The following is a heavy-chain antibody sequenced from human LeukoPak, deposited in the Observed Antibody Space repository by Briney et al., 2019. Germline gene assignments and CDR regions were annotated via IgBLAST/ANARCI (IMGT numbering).Heavy chain of an antibody. CDR1: GVSISTDY. D-gene: IGHD4/OR15-4a*01. Sequence: SETLSLTCTVSGVSISTDYWTWVRQPPGKRLEWIGYIHYSGSTTYNPSLQSRVTISIDTSKNQFSPRLTSVTSADTAVYYCARDAGATAYWGQGALVTVSS. V-gene: IGHV4-59*01. J-gene: IGHJ4*02. CDR2: IHYSGST. CDR3: ARDAGATAY.